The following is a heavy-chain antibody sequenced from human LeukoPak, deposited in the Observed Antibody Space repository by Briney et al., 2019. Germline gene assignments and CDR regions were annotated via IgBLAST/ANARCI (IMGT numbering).Heavy chain of an antibody. CDR1: GFTFSSYA. CDR2: ISYDGSNK. D-gene: IGHD2-15*01. J-gene: IGHJ6*02. Sequence: GRSLRLSCAASGFTFSSYAMHWVRQAPGKGLEWVAVISYDGSNKYYADSVKGRFTISRDNAKNSLYLQMNSLRAEDTALYYCAKDLRVAATLYGMDVWGQGTTVTVSS. V-gene: IGHV3-30-3*01. CDR3: AKDLRVAATLYGMDV.